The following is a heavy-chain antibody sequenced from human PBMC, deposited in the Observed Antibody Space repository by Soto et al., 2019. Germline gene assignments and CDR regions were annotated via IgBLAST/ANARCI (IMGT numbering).Heavy chain of an antibody. J-gene: IGHJ6*02. V-gene: IGHV3-23*01. D-gene: IGHD1-26*01. Sequence: GGSLRLSCAGSGFSFSTSSMNWVRQAPGKELEWVSDIIDSGGSTYYADAVKGRFTISRDNSKSTLYLQMNSLRAEDTAVYYCGKGRSYYYYYGVDVWGQGTTVTVSS. CDR2: IIDSGGST. CDR1: GFSFSTSS. CDR3: GKGRSYYYYYGVDV.